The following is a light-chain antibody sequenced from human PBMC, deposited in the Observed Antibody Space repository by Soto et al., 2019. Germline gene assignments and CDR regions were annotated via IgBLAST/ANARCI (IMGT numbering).Light chain of an antibody. V-gene: IGLV1-40*01. CDR3: QSYDISLNGVV. Sequence: QSVLTQPPSVSGDPGQRVTISCTGSSSNIGAGYDVHWYQQLPGTAPKLLIYGTSNRPSGVPDRFSGSKSGTSASLAITGLQAEDEADYYCQSYDISLNGVVFGGGTKLTVL. CDR1: SSNIGAGYD. CDR2: GTS. J-gene: IGLJ2*01.